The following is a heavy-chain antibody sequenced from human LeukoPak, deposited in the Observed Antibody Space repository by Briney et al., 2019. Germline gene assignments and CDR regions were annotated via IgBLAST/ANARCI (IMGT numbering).Heavy chain of an antibody. D-gene: IGHD3-10*01. CDR2: IKQDGSEK. CDR3: ARDLYYYGSGSYYRWGFDY. CDR1: GFTFSSYG. V-gene: IGHV3-7*01. J-gene: IGHJ4*02. Sequence: GGSLRLSCAASGFTFSSYGMSWVRQAPGKGLEWVANIKQDGSEKYYVDSVKGRFTISRDNAKNSLYLQMNSLRAEDTAVYYCARDLYYYGSGSYYRWGFDYWGQGTLVTVSS.